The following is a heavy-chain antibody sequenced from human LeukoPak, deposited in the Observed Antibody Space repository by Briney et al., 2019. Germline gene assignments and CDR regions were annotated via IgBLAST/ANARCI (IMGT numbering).Heavy chain of an antibody. CDR2: LNSNSGNT. V-gene: IGHV1-8*02. CDR3: ARAFGWLNAFDI. Sequence: ASVKVSCKASGYTFTGYYMRWVRQAPGQGLEWMGWLNSNSGNTGYAQKFQGRVTMTRNTSISTAYMELSSLRSEDTAVYYCARAFGWLNAFDIWGQGTMVTISS. J-gene: IGHJ3*02. D-gene: IGHD3-9*01. CDR1: GYTFTGYY.